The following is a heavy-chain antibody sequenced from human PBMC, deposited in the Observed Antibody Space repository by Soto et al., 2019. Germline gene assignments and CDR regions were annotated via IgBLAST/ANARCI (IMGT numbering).Heavy chain of an antibody. CDR2: ISGSGGST. D-gene: IGHD2-15*01. Sequence: PGGSLRLSCAASGFTFSNYAMTWVRQAPGKGLEWVSGISGSGGSTFYAGSVKGRFAISRDNSKNTLYLQMTGLTAEDTAVYYCGLRYCSRATCPPLNSYFYMDVWGKGTTVTVSS. CDR1: GFTFSNYA. J-gene: IGHJ6*03. V-gene: IGHV3-23*01. CDR3: GLRYCSRATCPPLNSYFYMDV.